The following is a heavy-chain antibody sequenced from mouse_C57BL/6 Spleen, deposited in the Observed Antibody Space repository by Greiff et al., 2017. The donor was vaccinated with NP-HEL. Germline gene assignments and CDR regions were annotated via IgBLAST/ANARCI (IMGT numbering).Heavy chain of an antibody. Sequence: QVQLQQPGAELVKPGASVKLSCKASGYTFTSYWMQWVKQRPGQGLEWIGEIDPSDSYTNYNQKFKGKATLTVDTSSSTAYMQLSSLTSEDSAVYYCATSFLYFDYWGQGTTLTVS. CDR1: GYTFTSYW. V-gene: IGHV1-50*01. CDR2: IDPSDSYT. CDR3: ATSFLYFDY. J-gene: IGHJ2*01.